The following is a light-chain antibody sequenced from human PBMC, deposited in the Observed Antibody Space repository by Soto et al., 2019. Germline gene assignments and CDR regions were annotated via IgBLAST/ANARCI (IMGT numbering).Light chain of an antibody. CDR1: SSDVGGYNY. CDR3: SSYTDRSNFYV. J-gene: IGLJ1*01. V-gene: IGLV2-14*01. Sequence: QSVLTQPASVSGSPGQSITISCTGTSSDVGGYNYVSWYQQYPGKAPKLMIYEVSNRPSGVSNRFSGSKSGNTASLTVSGLKADDEADYYCSSYTDRSNFYVFGTGPKVTVL. CDR2: EVS.